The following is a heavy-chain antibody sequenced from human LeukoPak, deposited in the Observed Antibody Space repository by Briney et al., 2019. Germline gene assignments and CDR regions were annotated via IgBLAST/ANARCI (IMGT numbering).Heavy chain of an antibody. CDR2: IYPGDSDT. Sequence: GEPREIFLRGSGSRFATYWSGWVRQLPGKGLEWMRIIYPGDSDTRYSPSFQGQVTMSADKSINTAYLQWSSLRASDTAMYYCARRQGCSSTSCPPDSWGQGTLVTVSS. D-gene: IGHD2-2*01. CDR3: ARRQGCSSTSCPPDS. V-gene: IGHV5-51*01. CDR1: GSRFATYW. J-gene: IGHJ4*02.